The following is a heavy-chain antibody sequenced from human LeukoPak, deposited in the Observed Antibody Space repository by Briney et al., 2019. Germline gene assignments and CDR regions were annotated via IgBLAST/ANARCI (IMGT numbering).Heavy chain of an antibody. CDR2: IYYSGST. CDR3: ARHSYDHLGFDP. V-gene: IGHV4-39*01. CDR1: GGSISSSSYY. J-gene: IGHJ5*02. D-gene: IGHD3-16*01. Sequence: SETLSLTCTVSGGSISSSSYYWGWIRQPPGKGLEWIGSIYYSGSTYYNPSLKSRVTISVDASKNQLSLKLSSVTAADTAVYYCARHSYDHLGFDPWGQGTLVTVSS.